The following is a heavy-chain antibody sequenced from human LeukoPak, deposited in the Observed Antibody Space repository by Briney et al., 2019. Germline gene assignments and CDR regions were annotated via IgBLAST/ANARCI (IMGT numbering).Heavy chain of an antibody. CDR3: AKGVTMTTAQRRNYYYYGMDV. V-gene: IGHV3-23*01. CDR2: ISGSGGST. Sequence: GGSLRLSCAAPGFTFSSYAMSWVRQAPGKGPEWVSAISGSGGSTYYADSVKGRFTISRDNSKNTLYLQMNSLRAEDTAVYYCAKGVTMTTAQRRNYYYYGMDVWGQGTTVTVSS. J-gene: IGHJ6*02. D-gene: IGHD4-17*01. CDR1: GFTFSSYA.